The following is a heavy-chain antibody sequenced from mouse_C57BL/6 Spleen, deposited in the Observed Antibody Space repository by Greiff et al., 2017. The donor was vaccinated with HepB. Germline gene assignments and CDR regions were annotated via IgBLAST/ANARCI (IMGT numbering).Heavy chain of an antibody. CDR1: GYTFTSYW. Sequence: VQLQQSGAELVKPGASVKLSCKASGYTFTSYWMQWVKQRPGQGLEWIGEIDPSDSYTNSNQKFKGKATLTVDTSSSTAYMQLSSLTSEDSAVYYCARAGGGDYDGRAWFAYWGQGTLVTVSA. CDR2: IDPSDSYT. CDR3: ARAGGGDYDGRAWFAY. V-gene: IGHV1-50*01. J-gene: IGHJ3*01. D-gene: IGHD2-4*01.